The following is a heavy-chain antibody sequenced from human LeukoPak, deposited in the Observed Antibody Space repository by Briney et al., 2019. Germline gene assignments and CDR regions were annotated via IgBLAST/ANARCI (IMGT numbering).Heavy chain of an antibody. V-gene: IGHV4-34*01. D-gene: IGHD3-16*02. CDR1: GGSFSGYY. J-gene: IGHJ4*02. CDR3: ARGRMITFGGVIVHDNDY. CDR2: INHSGST. Sequence: SETLSLTCAVYGGSFSGYYWSWIRQPPGKGLEWFGEINHSGSTNYNPSLKSRVTISVDTSKNQFSLKLSSVTAADTAVYYCARGRMITFGGVIVHDNDYWGQGTLVTVSS.